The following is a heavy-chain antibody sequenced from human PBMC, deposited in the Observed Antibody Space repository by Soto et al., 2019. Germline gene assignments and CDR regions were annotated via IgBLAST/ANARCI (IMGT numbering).Heavy chain of an antibody. Sequence: SQTLSLTCAISGDSVSSNSAAWNWIRQSPSRGLEWLGRTYYRSKWYNDYAVSVKSRITINPDTSKNQFSLQLNSVTPEDTAVYYCARDPGSSIYYYYNGMDVWGQGTTVTVSS. V-gene: IGHV6-1*01. CDR3: ARDPGSSIYYYYNGMDV. CDR2: TYYRSKWYN. D-gene: IGHD1-26*01. J-gene: IGHJ6*02. CDR1: GDSVSSNSAA.